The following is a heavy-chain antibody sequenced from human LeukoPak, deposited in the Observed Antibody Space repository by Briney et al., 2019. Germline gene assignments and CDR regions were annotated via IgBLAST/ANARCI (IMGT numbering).Heavy chain of an antibody. D-gene: IGHD4-17*01. CDR3: AGGDYPLSY. Sequence: GGSLRLPCAASGFSVNGNYWHWVRQAPGKAPQWISIIYNDGKTRYADSVRGRFTFSRDNSKNTLYLQMDSLRAEGTAVYYCAGGDYPLSYWGQGSLVTVSS. CDR2: IYNDGKT. CDR1: GFSVNGNY. J-gene: IGHJ4*02. V-gene: IGHV3-66*01.